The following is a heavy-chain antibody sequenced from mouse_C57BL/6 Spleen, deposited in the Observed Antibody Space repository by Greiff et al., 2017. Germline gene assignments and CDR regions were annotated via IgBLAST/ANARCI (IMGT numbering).Heavy chain of an antibody. Sequence: EVQLQQSGPVLVKPGASVKMSCKASGYTFTDYYMNWVKQSHGKSLEWIGVINPYNGGTSYNQKFKGKATLTVDKSSSTAYMELNSLTSEDSAVYYCATGRGAWCAYWGQGTLVTVSA. CDR3: ATGRGAWCAY. CDR2: INPYNGGT. V-gene: IGHV1-19*01. J-gene: IGHJ3*01. CDR1: GYTFTDYY. D-gene: IGHD3-3*01.